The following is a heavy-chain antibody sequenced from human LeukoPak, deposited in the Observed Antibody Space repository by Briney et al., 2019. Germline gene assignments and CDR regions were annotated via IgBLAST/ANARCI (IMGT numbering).Heavy chain of an antibody. V-gene: IGHV1-69-2*01. CDR3: ATLAAAFQDYYYYYLDV. CDR2: VDPEDGEA. J-gene: IGHJ6*03. CDR1: GYTFTDYY. Sequence: ATVKISCKASGYTFTDYYIHWVQQAPGKGLEWMGRVDPEDGEAIYAEKFRGRVTIVADTSIDTAYMKLTSLTSEDTAVYHCATLAAAFQDYYYYYLDVWGRGTTVTVSS. D-gene: IGHD6-13*01.